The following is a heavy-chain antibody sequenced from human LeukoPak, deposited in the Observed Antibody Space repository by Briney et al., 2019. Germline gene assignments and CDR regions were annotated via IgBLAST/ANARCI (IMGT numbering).Heavy chain of an antibody. CDR3: ARGYYYDSSGLAFDI. CDR2: IYYSGST. J-gene: IGHJ3*02. D-gene: IGHD3-22*01. V-gene: IGHV4-39*07. CDR1: GGSISGSSYY. Sequence: SETLSLTCTVSGGSISGSSYYWGWIRQPPGKGLEWIGSIYYSGSTYYNPSLKSRVTISVDRSKNQFSLKLSSVTAADTAVYYCARGYYYDSSGLAFDIWGQGTMVTASS.